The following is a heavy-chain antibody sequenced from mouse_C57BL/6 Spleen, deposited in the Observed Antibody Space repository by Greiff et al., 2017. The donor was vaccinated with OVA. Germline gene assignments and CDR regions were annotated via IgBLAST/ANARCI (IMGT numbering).Heavy chain of an antibody. Sequence: QVQLQQPGAELVRPGTSVKLSCKASGYTFTSYWMHWVKQRPGQGLEWIGVIDPSDSYTNYNQKFKGKATLTVDTSSSTAYMQLSSLTSEASAVYYCARAYYSNYRYFDVWGTGTTGTVSS. J-gene: IGHJ1*03. D-gene: IGHD2-5*01. CDR1: GYTFTSYW. V-gene: IGHV1-59*01. CDR3: ARAYYSNYRYFDV. CDR2: IDPSDSYT.